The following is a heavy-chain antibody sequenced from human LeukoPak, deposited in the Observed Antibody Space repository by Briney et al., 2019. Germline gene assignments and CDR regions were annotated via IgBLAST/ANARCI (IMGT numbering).Heavy chain of an antibody. V-gene: IGHV4-34*01. J-gene: IGHJ4*02. CDR2: INHSGST. D-gene: IGHD5-12*01. CDR1: GGSFSGYY. CDR3: ARHGSRVMATIEDF. Sequence: TSETLSLTCAVYGGSFSGYYWSWIRQPPGKGLEWIGEINHSGSTNYNPSLKSRVTISVDTSKNQFSLKLSSVTAADTAVYYCARHGSRVMATIEDFWGQGTLVIVSS.